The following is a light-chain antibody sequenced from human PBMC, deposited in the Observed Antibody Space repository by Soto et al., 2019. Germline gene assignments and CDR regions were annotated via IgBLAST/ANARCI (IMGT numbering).Light chain of an antibody. CDR2: DVS. CDR1: QNVDND. J-gene: IGKJ5*01. Sequence: EIVMTQSPATLSVSPWERATLSCRASQNVDNDLAWYQQTPGQAPRLLIYDVSTRATGVPARFSGSGSGTEFTLTISNLQSEDFAVYYCQQYNKWPPITFGQGTRLEIK. V-gene: IGKV3-15*01. CDR3: QQYNKWPPIT.